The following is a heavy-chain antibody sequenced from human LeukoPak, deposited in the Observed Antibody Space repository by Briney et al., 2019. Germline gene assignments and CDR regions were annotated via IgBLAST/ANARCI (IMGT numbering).Heavy chain of an antibody. CDR1: GYTLTGYY. CDR2: INPSSGDA. V-gene: IGHV1-2*02. CDR3: AKNPYEYYFDY. J-gene: IGHJ4*02. Sequence: ASVKVSCKASGYTLTGYYMHWVRLAPGQGLEWMGWINPSSGDANYAQKFQGRVTMTRDTSISTAYMELSRLRSDDTAVYYCAKNPYEYYFDYWGQGTLVTVSS. D-gene: IGHD5-12*01.